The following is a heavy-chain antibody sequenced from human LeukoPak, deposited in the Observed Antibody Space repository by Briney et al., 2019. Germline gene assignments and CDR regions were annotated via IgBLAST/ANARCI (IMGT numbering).Heavy chain of an antibody. J-gene: IGHJ6*03. V-gene: IGHV1-18*01. D-gene: IGHD4-17*01. CDR3: ARDGHYGDHYYYYYYMDV. Sequence: GASVKVSCKASGYTFTSYGISWVRQAPGQGLEWMGWISAYNGNTNYAQKLQGRVTMTTDTSTSTAYMELRSLRSDDTAVYYCARDGHYGDHYYYYYYMDVWGKGTTVTVSS. CDR2: ISAYNGNT. CDR1: GYTFTSYG.